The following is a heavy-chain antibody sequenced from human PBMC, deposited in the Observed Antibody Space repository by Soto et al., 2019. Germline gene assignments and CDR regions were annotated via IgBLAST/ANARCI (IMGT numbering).Heavy chain of an antibody. Sequence: SETLSLTCAVSGGSISSGDYSWNWVRQPPGKGLEWIGYIYYGGSTYYNPSLQSRVTMSVDRSRNQFSLKLNSVTAADTAVYYCARGSSIAGLYYGMDVWGQGTTVTVSS. V-gene: IGHV4-30-2*01. D-gene: IGHD6-6*01. CDR1: GGSISSGDYS. CDR2: IYYGGST. CDR3: ARGSSIAGLYYGMDV. J-gene: IGHJ6*02.